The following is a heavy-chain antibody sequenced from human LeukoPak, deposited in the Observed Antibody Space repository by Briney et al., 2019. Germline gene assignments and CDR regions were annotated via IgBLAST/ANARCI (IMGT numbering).Heavy chain of an antibody. CDR3: ARGEALVSNYGMDV. Sequence: PSETLSLTCTVSGVSINGYYWNWIRQPPGKGLEWIGYIYFSGGTSYNPSLKSRVTMSVDTSRNQFSLKLSSVTAADTAVYYCARGEALVSNYGMDVWAKGTTVTVSS. CDR2: IYFSGGT. J-gene: IGHJ6*04. V-gene: IGHV4-59*01. CDR1: GVSINGYY. D-gene: IGHD5-18*01.